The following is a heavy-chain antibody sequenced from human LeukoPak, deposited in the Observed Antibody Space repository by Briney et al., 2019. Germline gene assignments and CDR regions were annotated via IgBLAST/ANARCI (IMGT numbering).Heavy chain of an antibody. J-gene: IGHJ4*02. D-gene: IGHD6-13*01. CDR2: IRSKADNYAT. V-gene: IGHV3-73*01. Sequence: GGSLRLSCAASGFTFSGSTMHWVRQASGKGLEWVGRIRSKADNYATAYGTSVKGRFTISRDDSENTAYLQMSGLKTEDTAVYYCSRQRATAGVGPLDFDYWGRGTLVTV. CDR3: SRQRATAGVGPLDFDY. CDR1: GFTFSGST.